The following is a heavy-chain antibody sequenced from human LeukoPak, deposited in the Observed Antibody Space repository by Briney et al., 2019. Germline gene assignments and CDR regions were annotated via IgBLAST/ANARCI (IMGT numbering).Heavy chain of an antibody. CDR3: ARDPSIGPSGMDV. CDR1: GFTFSTYW. Sequence: PGGSLRLSCAASGFTFSTYWMHWVRQAPGKGLVWVSRINSDGSSTNYADSVKGRFTISRDNAKNTLYLQMNSLRAEDTAVYYCARDPSIGPSGMDVWGQGTTVTVS. CDR2: INSDGSST. V-gene: IGHV3-74*01. J-gene: IGHJ6*02. D-gene: IGHD3-22*01.